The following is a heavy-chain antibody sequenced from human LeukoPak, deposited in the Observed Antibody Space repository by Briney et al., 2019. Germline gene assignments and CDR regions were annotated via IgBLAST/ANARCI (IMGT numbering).Heavy chain of an antibody. CDR2: ISRIGGDT. V-gene: IGHV3-64*04. CDR3: AKDRSYGFDY. Sequence: GGSLRLSCSASGFTLSNYAMYWVRQPPGKGLKCVSGISRIGGDTYYADSVKGRFTISRDNSKNTLYLQMNSLRAEDTAIYYCAKDRSYGFDYWGQGTLVTVSS. CDR1: GFTLSNYA. D-gene: IGHD5-18*01. J-gene: IGHJ4*02.